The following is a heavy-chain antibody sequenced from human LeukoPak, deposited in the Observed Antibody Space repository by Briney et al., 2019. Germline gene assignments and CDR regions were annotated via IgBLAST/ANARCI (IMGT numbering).Heavy chain of an antibody. CDR2: IYYSGST. Sequence: SETLSLTCTVSGGSISTYYWTWIRQPPGKGLEWIGYIYYSGSTNYNPSLKSRVTISVDTSKNQFSLKLSSVTAADTAVYYCARDLKGYSSSSGSHDAFDIWGQGTMVTVSA. CDR3: ARDLKGYSSSSGSHDAFDI. D-gene: IGHD6-6*01. J-gene: IGHJ3*02. CDR1: GGSISTYY. V-gene: IGHV4-59*12.